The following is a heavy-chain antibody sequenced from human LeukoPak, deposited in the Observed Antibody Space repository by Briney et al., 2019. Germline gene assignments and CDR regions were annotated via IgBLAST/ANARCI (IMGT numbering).Heavy chain of an antibody. CDR2: INPGGGST. J-gene: IGHJ5*02. CDR3: ARDLGLRYFDWENWFDP. CDR1: GYTFTSYY. D-gene: IGHD3-9*01. Sequence: ASVKVSCKASGYTFTSYYMHWVRQAPGQGLEWMGIINPGGGSTSCAQKFQGRVTMTRDTSTSTVYMELSSLRSEDTAVYYCARDLGLRYFDWENWFDPWGQGTLVTVSS. V-gene: IGHV1-46*01.